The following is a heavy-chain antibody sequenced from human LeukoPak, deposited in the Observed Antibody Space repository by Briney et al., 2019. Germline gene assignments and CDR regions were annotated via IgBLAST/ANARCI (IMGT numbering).Heavy chain of an antibody. CDR1: VYTLTELS. CDR3: ATVITVGVDWFDR. Sequence: ASVTVSCKVSVYTLTELSMHWVRQAPGKGLEWMGGFDPEDGETIYAQKFQGRVTMTEDTSTDTAYMELSSLRSEDTAVYYCATVITVGVDWFDRWGQGTLVTVSS. J-gene: IGHJ5*02. CDR2: FDPEDGET. V-gene: IGHV1-24*01. D-gene: IGHD1-26*01.